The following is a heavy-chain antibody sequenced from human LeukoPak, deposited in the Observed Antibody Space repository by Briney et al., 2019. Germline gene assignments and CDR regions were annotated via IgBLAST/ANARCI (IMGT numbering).Heavy chain of an antibody. CDR2: IDPNNGGT. CDR1: GSTFSGYY. V-gene: IGHV1-2*02. D-gene: IGHD3-10*01. J-gene: IGHJ4*02. Sequence: GASVKVSCKPSGSTFSGYYIHWLRQAPGQGLEWMGWIDPNNGGTNYAQKFRDRVTMTRDKSISTAYMELRSLRSDDTAVYYCARDYSDYYGSGSPADYWGQGTLVTVSS. CDR3: ARDYSDYYGSGSPADY.